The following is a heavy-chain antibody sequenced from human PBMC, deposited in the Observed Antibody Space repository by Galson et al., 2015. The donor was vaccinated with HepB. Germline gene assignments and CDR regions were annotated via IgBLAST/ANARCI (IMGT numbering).Heavy chain of an antibody. V-gene: IGHV3-66*01. CDR3: ASDLKQKLGYFDL. Sequence: SLRLSCAASGFSFSDAEMTWVRRAPGKGLEWVSLLYANRKTYHAESVEGRFTISRDNSKNILYLQMNSLRAEDTAVYYCASDLKQKLGYFDLWGRGTLVTVSS. CDR1: GFSFSDAE. J-gene: IGHJ2*01. D-gene: IGHD1-1*01. CDR2: LYANRKT.